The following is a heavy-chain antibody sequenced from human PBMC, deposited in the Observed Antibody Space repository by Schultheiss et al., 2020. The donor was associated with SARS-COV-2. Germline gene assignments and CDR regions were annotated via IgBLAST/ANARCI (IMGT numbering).Heavy chain of an antibody. D-gene: IGHD2-15*01. Sequence: GGSLRLSCAASGFSFSNFGMTWVRQAPGKGLEWVSVISGSGGSTNYADSVKGRFTISRDNSKNTLYLQMNSLRAEDTAVYYCVKVGCSGGSCYSDYGLDVWGQGTTVTV. J-gene: IGHJ6*02. CDR1: GFSFSNFG. CDR3: VKVGCSGGSCYSDYGLDV. V-gene: IGHV3-23*01. CDR2: ISGSGGST.